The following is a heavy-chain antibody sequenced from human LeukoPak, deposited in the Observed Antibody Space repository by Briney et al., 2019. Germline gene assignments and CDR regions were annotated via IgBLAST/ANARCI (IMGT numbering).Heavy chain of an antibody. J-gene: IGHJ4*02. CDR3: ARHGGDFYDSSGHDY. CDR2: IYISGST. D-gene: IGHD3-22*01. V-gene: IGHV4-4*07. Sequence: PSETLSLTCTVSGASINSHYWSWIRQPAGKGLEWIGRIYISGSTNYNSSLQSRVTISVDTSKNQFSLKLNSVTAADTAVYYCARHGGDFYDSSGHDYWGQGTLVTVSS. CDR1: GASINSHY.